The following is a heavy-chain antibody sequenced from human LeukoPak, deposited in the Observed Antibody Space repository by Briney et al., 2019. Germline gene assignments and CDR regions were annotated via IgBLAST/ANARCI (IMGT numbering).Heavy chain of an antibody. Sequence: SETLSLTCAVYGGSFSGYYWSWIRQPPGKGLEWIGEINHSGSTNYNPSLKSRVTISVDTSKNQFSLKLSSVTAADTAVYYCAREGFYVWGSYRPRDNAFDIWGQGTMVTVSS. D-gene: IGHD3-16*02. CDR1: GGSFSGYY. CDR3: AREGFYVWGSYRPRDNAFDI. J-gene: IGHJ3*02. V-gene: IGHV4-34*01. CDR2: INHSGST.